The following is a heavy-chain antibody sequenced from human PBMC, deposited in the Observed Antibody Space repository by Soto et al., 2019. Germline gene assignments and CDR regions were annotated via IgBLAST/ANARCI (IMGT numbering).Heavy chain of an antibody. CDR2: IVPTGGST. CDR1: GYNFTTYY. CDR3: ARAPRRATIDGY. J-gene: IGHJ4*02. Sequence: QVQLVQSGAEVKKPGASVKVSCKTSGYNFTTYYIHWVRQAPGQGLEWMGMIVPTGGSTTYTQRFPGRVTMTRDTSTSTVFMELSSLKSEDTAVYYCARAPRRATIDGYWGKGTLVTVSS. V-gene: IGHV1-46*01.